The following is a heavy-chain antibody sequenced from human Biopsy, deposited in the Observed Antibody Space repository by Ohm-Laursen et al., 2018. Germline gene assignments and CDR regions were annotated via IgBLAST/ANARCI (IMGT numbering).Heavy chain of an antibody. CDR3: ARDYDTSGYYYVS. J-gene: IGHJ5*02. CDR2: IFYRGST. D-gene: IGHD3-22*01. V-gene: IGHV4-39*01. Sequence: GTLPLTCTVSGGSISNNNYYWGWIRQPPGKGLEWIGSIFYRGSTPYKPSLKSRVNISVDTSKNQFSLKLNSVTAADTAVYYCARDYDTSGYYYVSWGQGTLVTVSS. CDR1: GGSISNNNYY.